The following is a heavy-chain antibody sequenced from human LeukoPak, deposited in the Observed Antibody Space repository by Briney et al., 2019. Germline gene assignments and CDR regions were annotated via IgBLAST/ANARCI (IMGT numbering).Heavy chain of an antibody. J-gene: IGHJ4*02. CDR1: RFTFGSYA. CDR3: AKESVQAAPLYGVDG. D-gene: IGHD2-2*01. Sequence: RGSLRLSCAASRFTFGSYAMSWVRQTPGEGLEWVSTISGSGGSTYYADSLKGRFTISRDNSKNTLYLQMNSPRVEDTALYYCAKESVQAAPLYGVDGWGQGTQVTVSS. V-gene: IGHV3-23*01. CDR2: ISGSGGST.